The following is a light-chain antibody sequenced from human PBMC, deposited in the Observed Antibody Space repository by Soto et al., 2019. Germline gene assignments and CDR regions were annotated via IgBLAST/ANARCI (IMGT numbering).Light chain of an antibody. V-gene: IGKV3-15*01. CDR1: QSVSSN. CDR3: QQYHNWPIT. Sequence: EIVMTQSPATLSVSPGESATLSCRASQSVSSNLAWHQQKPGQAPRILMYDASTRATGILARFSGSGSGTEFTLTISSLQSEDFAVYYCQQYHNWPITFGQGTRLEI. J-gene: IGKJ5*01. CDR2: DAS.